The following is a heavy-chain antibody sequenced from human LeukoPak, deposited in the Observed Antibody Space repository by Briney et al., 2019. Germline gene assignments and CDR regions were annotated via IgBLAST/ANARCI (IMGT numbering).Heavy chain of an antibody. CDR2: INPSGGRT. J-gene: IGHJ4*02. Sequence: ASVKVSCKASGYTFTGYYMHWVRQAPGQGLEWMGIINPSGGRTSYAQKFQGRVTMTRDMSTSTVYMELSSLRSEDTAVYHRARGPGEGGNSGYYYGKPEDPADYYFDYWGQGTLVTVSS. CDR3: ARGPGEGGNSGYYYGKPEDPADYYFDY. CDR1: GYTFTGYY. D-gene: IGHD3-22*01. V-gene: IGHV1-46*01.